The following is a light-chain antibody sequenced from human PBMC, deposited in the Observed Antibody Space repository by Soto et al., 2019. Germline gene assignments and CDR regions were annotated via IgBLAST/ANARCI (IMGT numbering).Light chain of an antibody. CDR2: AAS. Sequence: DIQMTQSPSSLSASVADRVIITCRASQSISNHLNWYQQKPGKAPKLLIFAASSLQSGVPSRFSGSRSGPDFTLTISSLQPEDFATYYCQHYNSYSEAFGQGTKVDIK. V-gene: IGKV1-39*01. CDR3: QHYNSYSEA. CDR1: QSISNH. J-gene: IGKJ1*01.